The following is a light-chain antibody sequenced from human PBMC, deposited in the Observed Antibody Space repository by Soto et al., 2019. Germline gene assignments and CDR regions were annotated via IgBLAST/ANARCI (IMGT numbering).Light chain of an antibody. CDR3: QSYDSSLSGYVV. Sequence: QSVLTQPPSVSGAPGQRVTISCTGSSSNIGAGYDVHWYQQLPGTAPKLLIYGNSNRPSGVPDRFSGSNSGTSASLAITGLQAEDEAEYYCQSYDSSLSGYVVFGGGTKLTVL. V-gene: IGLV1-40*01. J-gene: IGLJ2*01. CDR1: SSNIGAGYD. CDR2: GNS.